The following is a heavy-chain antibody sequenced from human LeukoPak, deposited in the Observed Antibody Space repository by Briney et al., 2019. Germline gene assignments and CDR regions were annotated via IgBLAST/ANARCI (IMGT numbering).Heavy chain of an antibody. CDR2: MNPNSGNT. V-gene: IGHV1-8*01. Sequence: ASVKVSCKASGYTFTSFDMNWVQQATGQGLEWMGWMNPNSGNTGYAQKFQGRVTMTRNTSISTAYMELSSLRSEDTAVYYCARGLRYCSGGRCYFSPPYYYYMDVWGKGTTVTISS. CDR1: GYTFTSFD. CDR3: ARGLRYCSGGRCYFSPPYYYYMDV. J-gene: IGHJ6*03. D-gene: IGHD2-15*01.